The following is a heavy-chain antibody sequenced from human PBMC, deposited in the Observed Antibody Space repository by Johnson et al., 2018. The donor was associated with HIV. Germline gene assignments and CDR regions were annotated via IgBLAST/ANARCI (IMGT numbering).Heavy chain of an antibody. J-gene: IGHJ3*02. CDR2: ISYDGTSK. Sequence: QVQLVESGGGVVQPGRSLRLSCAASGFTFSNYGMHWVRQGPGKGLEWVAVISYDGTSKYQADSVKGRVTISRDNSKNTLYLQMNSLRAEDTAVYYCARGVYSSSWYGAFDIWGQGTMVTVSS. CDR1: GFTFSNYG. CDR3: ARGVYSSSWYGAFDI. D-gene: IGHD6-13*01. V-gene: IGHV3-30*03.